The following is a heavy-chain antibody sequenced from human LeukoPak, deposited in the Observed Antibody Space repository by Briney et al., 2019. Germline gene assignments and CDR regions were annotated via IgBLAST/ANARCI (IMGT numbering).Heavy chain of an antibody. D-gene: IGHD6-6*01. CDR3: ARGEYRNSATLDY. Sequence: GGSLRLSCAASGFTFSTYGMHWVRQAPGKGLEWVAVIWYDGRNKCYADSVKGRFTISRDNSKNTLYLQMNSLRAEDTAVYYCARGEYRNSATLDYWGQGTLVTVSS. CDR2: IWYDGRNK. J-gene: IGHJ4*02. CDR1: GFTFSTYG. V-gene: IGHV3-33*01.